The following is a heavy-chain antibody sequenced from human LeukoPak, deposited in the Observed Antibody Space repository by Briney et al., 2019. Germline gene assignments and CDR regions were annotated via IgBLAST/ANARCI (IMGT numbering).Heavy chain of an antibody. CDR1: GGSISSSSYY. J-gene: IGHJ4*02. Sequence: SETLSLTCTVSGGSISSSSYYWGWIRQPPGKGLEWIGSIYYSGSTYYNPSLKSRVTISVGTSKNQFSLKLSSVTAADTAVYYCARYSYGLIVLMVYASDAFDIWGQGTLVTVSS. V-gene: IGHV4-39*01. CDR3: ARYSYGLIVLMVYASDAFDI. D-gene: IGHD2-8*01. CDR2: IYYSGST.